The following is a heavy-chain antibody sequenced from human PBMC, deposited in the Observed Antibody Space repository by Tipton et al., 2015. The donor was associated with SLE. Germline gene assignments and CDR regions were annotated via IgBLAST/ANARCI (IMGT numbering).Heavy chain of an antibody. D-gene: IGHD3-22*01. J-gene: IGHJ3*02. V-gene: IGHV3-13*01. CDR3: ARGGYYYDSSGYFDAFDI. CDR1: GFTFSSYD. Sequence: SLRLSCAASGFTFSSYDMHWVRQATGKGLEWVSAIGTAGDTYYPGSVKGRFTISRENAKNSLYLQMNSLRAGDTAVYYCARGGYYYDSSGYFDAFDIWGQGTMVTVSS. CDR2: IGTAGDT.